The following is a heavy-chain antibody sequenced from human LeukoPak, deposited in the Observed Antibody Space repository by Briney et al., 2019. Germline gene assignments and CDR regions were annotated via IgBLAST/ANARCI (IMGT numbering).Heavy chain of an antibody. D-gene: IGHD3-22*01. V-gene: IGHV3-30*18. CDR2: ISYDGSNK. Sequence: PGRSLRLSCAASGFTFSSYGMHWVRQAPGKGLEWVAVISYDGSNKYYADSVKGRFTISIDNSKNTLYLQMNSLRAEDTAVYYCAKDFAPMIVVVIGPFDYWGQGTLVTVSS. CDR3: AKDFAPMIVVVIGPFDY. CDR1: GFTFSSYG. J-gene: IGHJ4*02.